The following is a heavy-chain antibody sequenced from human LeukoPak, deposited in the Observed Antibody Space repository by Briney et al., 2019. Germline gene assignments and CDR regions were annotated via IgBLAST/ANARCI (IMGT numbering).Heavy chain of an antibody. CDR3: AAFGIAAAEDLFDY. CDR2: ISSSSSTI. Sequence: GSLRLSCAASGFTFSSYSMNWVRQAPGKGLEWVSYISSSSSTIYYADSVKGRFTISRDNAKNSLYLQMNSLRAEDTAVYYCAAFGIAAAEDLFDYWGQGTLVTVSS. J-gene: IGHJ4*02. D-gene: IGHD6-13*01. CDR1: GFTFSSYS. V-gene: IGHV3-48*01.